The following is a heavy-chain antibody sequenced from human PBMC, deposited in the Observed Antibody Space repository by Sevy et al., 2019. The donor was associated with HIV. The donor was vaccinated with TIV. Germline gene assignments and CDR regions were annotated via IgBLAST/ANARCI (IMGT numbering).Heavy chain of an antibody. CDR3: ARGGPGPYSSGLLFDY. D-gene: IGHD6-19*01. Sequence: GGSLRLSCAASGFTFSSYAMHWVRQAPGKGLEWVAVISYDGRNKYYADSVKGRFTISRDNSKNTLYMEMNSLRAEDTAVYYCARGGPGPYSSGLLFDYWGQGTLVTVSS. CDR2: ISYDGRNK. CDR1: GFTFSSYA. V-gene: IGHV3-30*04. J-gene: IGHJ4*02.